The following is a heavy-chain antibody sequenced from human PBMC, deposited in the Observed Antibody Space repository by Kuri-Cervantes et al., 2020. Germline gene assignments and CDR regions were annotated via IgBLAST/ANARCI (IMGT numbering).Heavy chain of an antibody. CDR3: AKFLEWLSSFDC. CDR1: GFTFSSYS. V-gene: IGHV3-23*01. CDR2: ISGSGGST. D-gene: IGHD3-3*01. Sequence: GGSLRLSCAASGFTFSSYSMNWVRQAPGKGLEWVSAISGSGGSTYYADSVKGRFTISRDNSKNTLYLQMNSLRAEDTAVYYCAKFLEWLSSFDCWGQGTLVTVSS. J-gene: IGHJ4*02.